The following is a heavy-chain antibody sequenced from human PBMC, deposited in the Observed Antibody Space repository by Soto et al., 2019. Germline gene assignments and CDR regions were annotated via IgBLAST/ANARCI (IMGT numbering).Heavy chain of an antibody. D-gene: IGHD1-26*01. V-gene: IGHV4-61*01. CDR1: GGSVSSGSFY. CDR3: AREDSGSYFSWFDP. CDR2: IYYSGST. J-gene: IGHJ5*02. Sequence: SETLSLTCTVSGGSVSSGSFYWSWIRQPPGKGLEWIGYIYYSGSTNYNPSLKSRVTISLDTSKKQFSLKLSSVTAADTAVYYCAREDSGSYFSWFDPWGQGTLVTVS.